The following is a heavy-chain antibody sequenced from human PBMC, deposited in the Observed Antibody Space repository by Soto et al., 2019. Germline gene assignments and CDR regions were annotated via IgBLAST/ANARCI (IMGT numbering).Heavy chain of an antibody. CDR3: ARGTIPYYYYGMDV. J-gene: IGHJ6*02. CDR2: IYDSGRT. V-gene: IGHV4-59*01. D-gene: IGHD3-10*01. Sequence: SETLSLTCTVSGDSTSSYYWTWIRQPPGEGLEWIGYIYDSGRTYYNPSLKSRVTISVDTSKNQFSLRLSSVSAADTAVYYCARGTIPYYYYGMDVWGQGATVTVSS. CDR1: GDSTSSYY.